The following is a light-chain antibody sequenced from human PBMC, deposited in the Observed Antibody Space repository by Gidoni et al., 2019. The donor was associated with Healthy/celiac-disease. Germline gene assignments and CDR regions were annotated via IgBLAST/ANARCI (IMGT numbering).Light chain of an antibody. CDR2: KAS. V-gene: IGKV1-5*03. CDR1: QSISSW. J-gene: IGKJ5*01. Sequence: DIQMTQSPSTLSASVGDRVTITCRASQSISSWLAWYQQKPGKAHKLLIYKASSLESGVPSRFSCSGSGTEFTLTISSLQPDDFATYYCQQYNSYKVTFGQGTRLEIK. CDR3: QQYNSYKVT.